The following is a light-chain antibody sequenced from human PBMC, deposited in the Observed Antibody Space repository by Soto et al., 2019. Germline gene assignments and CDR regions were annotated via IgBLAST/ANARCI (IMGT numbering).Light chain of an antibody. CDR2: GAS. V-gene: IGKV3-15*01. CDR3: QQYNNWPPLT. J-gene: IGKJ4*02. Sequence: EIVMTQSTATLSVSPGERATLSCRASQSVSSNLAWYQQKPGQAPRLLIYGASTRATGIPARFSGSGSGTEFTLTISSLPSEDFAVYYCQQYNNWPPLTFGEGTKVDIK. CDR1: QSVSSN.